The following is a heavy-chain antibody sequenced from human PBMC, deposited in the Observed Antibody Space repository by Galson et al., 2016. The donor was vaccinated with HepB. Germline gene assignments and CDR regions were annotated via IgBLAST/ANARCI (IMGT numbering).Heavy chain of an antibody. CDR3: ARAVSSSYGYYFQH. CDR1: GGTFSSYA. J-gene: IGHJ1*01. CDR2: IIPNLNTA. V-gene: IGHV1-69*13. D-gene: IGHD3-22*01. Sequence: SVKVSCKASGGTFSSYAFSWVRQAPGQGLEWMGGIIPNLNTAKYAQTFQGRVTTTADESSSTDYMELSSLRSEDTAVYYCARAVSSSYGYYFQHWGQGTLVTVSS.